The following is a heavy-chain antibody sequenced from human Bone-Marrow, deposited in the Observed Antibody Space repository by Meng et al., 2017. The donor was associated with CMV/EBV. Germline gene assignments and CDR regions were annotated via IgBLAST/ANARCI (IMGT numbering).Heavy chain of an antibody. Sequence: LWLSCTVSGGTISSGDYYWSWIRQPPGKGLEWIGYIYYSGSTYYNPSLKSRVTISVDTSKNQFTLKLSSVTAADTAEYYCSSIHEPAGIHDDYWGQGTLVTVSS. CDR1: GGTISSGDYY. D-gene: IGHD1-14*01. J-gene: IGHJ4*02. CDR3: SSIHEPAGIHDDY. V-gene: IGHV4-30-4*08. CDR2: IYYSGST.